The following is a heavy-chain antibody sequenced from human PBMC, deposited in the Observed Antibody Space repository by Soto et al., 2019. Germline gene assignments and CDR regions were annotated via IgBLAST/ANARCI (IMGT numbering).Heavy chain of an antibody. CDR3: ARAPYSSGSYFTVFDY. V-gene: IGHV3-74*01. CDR1: GFTFSSYW. Sequence: GGSLRLSCAASGFTFSSYWMHWVRQAPGKGLVWVSRINSDGSSTGYADSVKGRFTISRDNAKNTLYLQMNSLRAEDTAVYYCARAPYSSGSYFTVFDYWGQGTLVTVSS. CDR2: INSDGSST. J-gene: IGHJ4*02. D-gene: IGHD3-10*01.